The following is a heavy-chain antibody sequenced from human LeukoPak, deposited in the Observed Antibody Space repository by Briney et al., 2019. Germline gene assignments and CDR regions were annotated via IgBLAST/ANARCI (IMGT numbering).Heavy chain of an antibody. J-gene: IGHJ5*02. Sequence: GASVKVSCKTYGYTFTGYYLHWVRQAPGQGLEWMGWINPDSGVTSSAQKFRGRFSMTRDTSISTIYMEVAWLTSEDTAIYYCARADRLDGAPYLIGPWGQGTLVTVSS. D-gene: IGHD2-21*01. V-gene: IGHV1-2*02. CDR2: INPDSGVT. CDR3: ARADRLDGAPYLIGP. CDR1: GYTFTGYY.